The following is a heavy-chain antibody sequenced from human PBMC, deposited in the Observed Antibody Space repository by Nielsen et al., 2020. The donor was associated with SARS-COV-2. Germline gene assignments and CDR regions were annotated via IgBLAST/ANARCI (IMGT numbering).Heavy chain of an antibody. CDR2: ISWNSGSI. CDR1: GFTFDDYA. CDR3: ATGIVGATTDYYYGMDV. Sequence: GGSLRLSCAASGFTFDDYAMHWVRQAPGKGLEWVSGISWNSGSIGYADSVKGRFTISRDNAKNSLYLQMNSLRAEDTALYYCATGIVGATTDYYYGMDVWGQGTTVTVSS. J-gene: IGHJ6*02. D-gene: IGHD1-26*01. V-gene: IGHV3-9*01.